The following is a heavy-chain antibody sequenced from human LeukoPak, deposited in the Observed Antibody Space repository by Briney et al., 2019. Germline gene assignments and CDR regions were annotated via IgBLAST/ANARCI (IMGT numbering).Heavy chain of an antibody. Sequence: GGSLRLSCAASGFTFSSYEMNWVRQAPGKGLEWVSYISSSGSTIYYADSVKGRFTISRDNAKNSLYLQMNNLRPDDTAFYFCVKEGVEYSYSYGDYWGQGTLVTVSS. D-gene: IGHD3-16*01. CDR1: GFTFSSYE. V-gene: IGHV3-48*03. CDR2: ISSSGSTI. J-gene: IGHJ4*02. CDR3: VKEGVEYSYSYGDY.